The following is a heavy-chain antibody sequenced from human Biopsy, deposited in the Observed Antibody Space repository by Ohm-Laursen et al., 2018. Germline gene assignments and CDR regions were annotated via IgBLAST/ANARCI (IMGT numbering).Heavy chain of an antibody. CDR3: ARDRDRRGWFDP. V-gene: IGHV4-4*07. CDR2: IYTSGIT. CDR1: GGSISGYH. Sequence: GTLSLTCTVSGGSISGYHWSWIRQPAGKGLEWIGQIYTSGITNYNPSLKSRVTMSVDTSKNKFSLRVSSVTAADTAVYYCARDRDRRGWFDPWGQGTLVTVSS. D-gene: IGHD1-14*01. J-gene: IGHJ5*02.